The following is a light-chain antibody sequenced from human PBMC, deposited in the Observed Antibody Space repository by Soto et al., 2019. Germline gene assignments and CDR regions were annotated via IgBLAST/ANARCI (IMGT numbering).Light chain of an antibody. V-gene: IGKV1-39*01. CDR1: ESIRIH. J-gene: IGKJ5*01. CDR3: QQTFGKPLVT. CDR2: AAS. Sequence: IQMTQSPSSLSASIGDRVSISGRASESIRIHLNWYQQKPGKAPRLLIYAASRLQSGVPSRFSGTGSGTDFTLTISSLQPEDFAIYYCQQTFGKPLVTFGQGTRLEIK.